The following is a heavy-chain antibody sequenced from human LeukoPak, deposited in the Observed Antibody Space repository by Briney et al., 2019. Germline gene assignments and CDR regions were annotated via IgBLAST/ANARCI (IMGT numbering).Heavy chain of an antibody. J-gene: IGHJ5*02. Sequence: SETLSLTCTVSGGSVSSGSYYWSWIRQPPGKGLEWIGYISYSGSTNYNPSLKSRVTISVDTSKNQFSLKLSSVTAADTAVYYCARGYIVVVTAIQHWFDPWGQGTLVTVSS. CDR1: GGSVSSGSYY. D-gene: IGHD2-21*02. CDR3: ARGYIVVVTAIQHWFDP. V-gene: IGHV4-61*01. CDR2: ISYSGST.